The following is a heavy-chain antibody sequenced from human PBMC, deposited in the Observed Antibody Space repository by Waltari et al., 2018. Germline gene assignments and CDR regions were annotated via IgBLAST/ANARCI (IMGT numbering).Heavy chain of an antibody. J-gene: IGHJ4*02. CDR3: AKGGSYGDFDY. CDR2: ISWNSGSI. D-gene: IGHD5-18*01. Sequence: EVKLVERGGGVVKSGRSLRRGGAAAGGTYEEYERQWDRKAPGKGLEWVSGISWNSGSIGYAYSVKGRFTISRDNAKNSLYLQMNSLRAEDMALYYCAKGGSYGDFDYWGQGTLVTVSS. V-gene: IGHV3-9*03. CDR1: GGTYEEYE.